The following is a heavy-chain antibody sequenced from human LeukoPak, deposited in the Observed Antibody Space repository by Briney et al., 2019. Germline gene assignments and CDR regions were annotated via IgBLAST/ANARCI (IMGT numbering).Heavy chain of an antibody. CDR2: IYSGGST. D-gene: IGHD3-22*01. CDR3: ARVFSSGYLSAEYFQH. CDR1: GFTVSSNY. Sequence: PGGSLRLSCAASGFTVSSNYMSWVRQAPGKGLERVSVIYSGGSTYYADSVKGRFTISRDNSKNTLYLQMNSLRAEDTAVYYCARVFSSGYLSAEYFQHWGQGTLVTVPS. V-gene: IGHV3-66*01. J-gene: IGHJ1*01.